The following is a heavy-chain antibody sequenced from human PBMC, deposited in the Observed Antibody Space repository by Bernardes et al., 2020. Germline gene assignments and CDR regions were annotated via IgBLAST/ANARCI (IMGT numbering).Heavy chain of an antibody. V-gene: IGHV3-7*03. CDR3: ARVYEAAGNYYYYYYGMDV. CDR2: IKQDGSEK. CDR1: GFTLSSYW. Sequence: GGALRLSRAAPGFTLSSYWVSWVRPAPGKGVEWVANIKQDGSEKYYVDSVKGRFTISRDNAKNSLYLQMNSLRAEDTAVYYCARVYEAAGNYYYYYYGMDVWGQGTTVTVSS. D-gene: IGHD6-13*01. J-gene: IGHJ6*02.